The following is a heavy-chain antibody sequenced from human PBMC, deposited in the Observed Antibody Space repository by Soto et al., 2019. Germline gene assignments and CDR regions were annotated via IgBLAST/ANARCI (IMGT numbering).Heavy chain of an antibody. J-gene: IGHJ4*02. V-gene: IGHV1-69*06. CDR1: GATFSSYA. CDR3: ARDKGAYYAHLVY. CDR2: IIPFFGTP. D-gene: IGHD3-22*01. Sequence: QVLLVQSGAEVKKPGSSVKVSCTLSGATFSSYAMSWVRQAPGQGLEWIGGIIPFFGTPNYAQKFKGRVTITADTSTATSYMELSNLRSDDTAVYYCARDKGAYYAHLVYWGQGTLVTVSS.